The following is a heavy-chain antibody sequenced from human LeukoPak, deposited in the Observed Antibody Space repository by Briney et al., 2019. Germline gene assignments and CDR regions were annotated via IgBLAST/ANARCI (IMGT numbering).Heavy chain of an antibody. CDR2: ISYSGTD. J-gene: IGHJ4*02. V-gene: IGHV4-39*01. CDR3: ASLGTLRC. D-gene: IGHD7-27*01. Sequence: PSQTLSLTCTVSAASLTSGSYYWGWLRQPPGKGLEWFGSISYSGTDYNNPCLKSRDSISIDPAKNQCAAELCSLTAAGTAMYYCASLGTLRCWGQGTLVTVSS. CDR1: AASLTSGSYY.